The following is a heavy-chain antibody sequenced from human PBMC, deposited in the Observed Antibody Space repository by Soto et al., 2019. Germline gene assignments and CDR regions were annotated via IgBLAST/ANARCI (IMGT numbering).Heavy chain of an antibody. V-gene: IGHV4-34*01. CDR2: INHSAST. D-gene: IGHD5-12*01. CDR1: GGSFTAYY. J-gene: IGHJ6*02. Sequence: QVQLQQWGAGLLKPSETLSLTCGVYGGSFTAYYWRWIRQPPGKGLEFIGEINHSASTNYSPSLKSRVTISIDTSRNHFSLTLRSVTAADTAVYYCARGPRNSGCGTGAGFYYYYNAMDVWGQGTTVTVSS. CDR3: ARGPRNSGCGTGAGFYYYYNAMDV.